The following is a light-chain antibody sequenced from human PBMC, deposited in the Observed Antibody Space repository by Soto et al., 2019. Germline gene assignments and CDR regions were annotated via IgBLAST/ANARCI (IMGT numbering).Light chain of an antibody. V-gene: IGKV3-15*01. Sequence: EMVMTQSPATLSVSPGERATLSSRASQSVSSNLAWYQQKPGQAPRLLIYGASTRATGIPARFSGSGSGTEFTLTISSLQSEDFAVYYCQQYNNWRTFGQGTKVDIK. CDR2: GAS. J-gene: IGKJ1*01. CDR3: QQYNNWRT. CDR1: QSVSSN.